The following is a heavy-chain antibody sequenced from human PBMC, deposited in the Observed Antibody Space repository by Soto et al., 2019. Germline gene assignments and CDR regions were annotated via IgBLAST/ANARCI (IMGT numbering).Heavy chain of an antibody. Sequence: EVQLVESGGGLVKPGGSLRLSCAASGFTFSNAWMSWVRQAPGKGLEWVGRIKSKTDGGTTDYAAPVKGRFTISRDDSKNTLYLQMNSLKTEDTAVYYCTTAIVVVPAPLDYWGQGTLVTVSS. CDR1: GFTFSNAW. V-gene: IGHV3-15*01. CDR2: IKSKTDGGTT. CDR3: TTAIVVVPAPLDY. J-gene: IGHJ4*02. D-gene: IGHD2-2*01.